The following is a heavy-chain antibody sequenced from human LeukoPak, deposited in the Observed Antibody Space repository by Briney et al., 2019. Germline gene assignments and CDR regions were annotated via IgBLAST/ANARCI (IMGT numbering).Heavy chain of an antibody. CDR3: ARANGRNWFDP. D-gene: IGHD2-8*01. CDR1: VFTLSRYW. V-gene: IGHV3-74*01. CDR2: INSDGCIT. Sequence: GGSLRLSCAAWVFTLSRYWMLWVRQAPGKGLVCVSHINSDGCITSYPDPVKGRLTISRDNAKNTLYVQMNSQTAQDTAVYYCARANGRNWFDPWGQGTLVTVSS. J-gene: IGHJ5*02.